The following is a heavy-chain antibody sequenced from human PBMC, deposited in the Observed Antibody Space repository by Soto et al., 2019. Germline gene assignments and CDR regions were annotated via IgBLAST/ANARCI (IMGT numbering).Heavy chain of an antibody. D-gene: IGHD3-10*01. V-gene: IGHV2-26*01. CDR2: IFSDDEK. CDR3: ARIYHPELGVYYFDF. CDR1: GFSLSNANVG. Sequence: QVTLKESGPVLVKPTETLTLTCTVSGFSLSNANVGVTWIRQPPGKALEWLAHIFSDDEKSSNPSLKRKVTIPTDTSESQVVLPTTNMDPVDTATYYCARIYHPELGVYYFDFWGQGALVTVSS. J-gene: IGHJ4*02.